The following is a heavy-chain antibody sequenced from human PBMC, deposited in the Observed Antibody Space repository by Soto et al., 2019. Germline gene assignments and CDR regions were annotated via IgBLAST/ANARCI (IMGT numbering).Heavy chain of an antibody. J-gene: IGHJ4*02. Sequence: QVRLQESGPGLVRPSETLSLTCSVLGGSINSFYWSWIRQPPGKGLEWVGYIHYTGSTNYNPSLKSRLTISVDTSKNQFSLKLSSVTAADTAVYYCGRGEWSLDSWGPGILVTVSS. V-gene: IGHV4-59*01. CDR3: GRGEWSLDS. CDR2: IHYTGST. CDR1: GGSINSFY. D-gene: IGHD3-3*01.